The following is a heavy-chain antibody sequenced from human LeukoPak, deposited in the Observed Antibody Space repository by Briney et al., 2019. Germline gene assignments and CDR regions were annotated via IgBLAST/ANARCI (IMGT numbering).Heavy chain of an antibody. CDR1: GFTFSSYA. CDR3: AKDVVGAINYFDY. V-gene: IGHV3-23*01. D-gene: IGHD1-26*01. J-gene: IGHJ4*02. Sequence: GGSLRLSCAASGFTFSSYAMSWVRQAPGKGLEWVSAISGSGGSTYYADSVKGRFTISRGNSKNTLYLQMNSLRAEDTAVYYCAKDVVGAINYFDYWGQGTLVTVSS. CDR2: ISGSGGST.